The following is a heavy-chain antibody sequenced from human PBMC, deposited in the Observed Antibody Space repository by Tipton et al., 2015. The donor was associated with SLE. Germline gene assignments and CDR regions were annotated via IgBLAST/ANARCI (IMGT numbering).Heavy chain of an antibody. Sequence: TLSLTCTVSGGSISSYYWSWIRQPPGKGLEWIGYIYYTGSTNYNPSLKSRVTMSLDTSKDQFSLKVNSVTAADTAVYYCARAILGPGATWSFYYGMDVWGQGTTVTVSS. D-gene: IGHD3-3*01. CDR2: IYYTGST. CDR3: ARAILGPGATWSFYYGMDV. CDR1: GGSISSYY. J-gene: IGHJ6*02. V-gene: IGHV4-59*01.